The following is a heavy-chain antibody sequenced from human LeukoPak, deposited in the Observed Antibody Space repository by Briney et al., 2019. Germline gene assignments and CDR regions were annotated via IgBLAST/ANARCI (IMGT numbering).Heavy chain of an antibody. CDR3: AKPSMIVVVITPFDY. J-gene: IGHJ4*02. CDR1: GFTVSSNY. CDR2: IYSGGST. Sequence: PGGSLRLSCAASGFTVSSNYMSWVRQAPGKGLEWVSVIYSGGSTYYADSVKGRFTISRDNSKNTVYLQMNSLRAEDTAVYYCAKPSMIVVVITPFDYWGQGTLVTVSS. V-gene: IGHV3-53*01. D-gene: IGHD3-22*01.